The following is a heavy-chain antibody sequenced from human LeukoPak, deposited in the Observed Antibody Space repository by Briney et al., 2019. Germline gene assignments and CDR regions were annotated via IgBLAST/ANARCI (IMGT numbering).Heavy chain of an antibody. J-gene: IGHJ6*03. CDR3: ASNTGKRLQCYYYYMDV. D-gene: IGHD3-10*01. Sequence: GASVKVSCKASGGTLNSYAISWVRQAPGQGLEWMGGIIPIFGTANYAQKFQGRVTITADESTSTAYMELSSLRSEDTAVYYCASNTGKRLQCYYYYMDVWGKGTTVTISS. V-gene: IGHV1-69*01. CDR2: IIPIFGTA. CDR1: GGTLNSYA.